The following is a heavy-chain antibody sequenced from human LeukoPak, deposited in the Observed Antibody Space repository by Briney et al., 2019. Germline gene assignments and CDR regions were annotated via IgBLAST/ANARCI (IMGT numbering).Heavy chain of an antibody. CDR2: IYYSGST. J-gene: IGHJ6*02. V-gene: IGHV4-39*07. CDR3: ARADRYYYGMDV. CDR1: GGSISSSRYY. D-gene: IGHD6-19*01. Sequence: SETLSLTCTVSGGSISSSRYYWGWIRQPPGKGLEWIGSIYYSGSTNYNPSLKSRVTISVDTSKNQFSLNLTSVTAADTAVYYCARADRYYYGMDVWGQGTTVTVSS.